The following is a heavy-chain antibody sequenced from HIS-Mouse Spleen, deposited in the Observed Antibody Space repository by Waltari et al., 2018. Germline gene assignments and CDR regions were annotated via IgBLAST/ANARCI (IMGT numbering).Heavy chain of an antibody. J-gene: IGHJ4*02. CDR1: GGTFSSYA. CDR2: IIPIFGTA. V-gene: IGHV1-69*01. CDR3: ARNSGYDYYFDY. D-gene: IGHD5-12*01. Sequence: QVQLVQSGAEVTTPGSSVKVSCKASGGTFSSYALSWLRQAPGQGLEWMGGIIPIFGTANYAQKFQGRVTITADESTSTAYMELSSLRSEDTAVYYCARNSGYDYYFDYWGQGTLVTVSS.